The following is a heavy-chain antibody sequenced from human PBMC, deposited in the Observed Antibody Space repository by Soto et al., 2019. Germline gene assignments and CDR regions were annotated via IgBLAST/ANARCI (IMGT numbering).Heavy chain of an antibody. J-gene: IGHJ4*02. D-gene: IGHD1-1*01. CDR2: IKSKTDGGTT. CDR1: GFTFSNAW. Sequence: GGSLRLSCAASGFTFSNAWMSWVRQAPGKGLEWVGRIKSKTDGGTTDYAAPVKGRFTISRDDSKNTLYLQMNSLKTEDTAVYYCTTGTGTNSLRAFDYWGQGTLVTVSS. CDR3: TTGTGTNSLRAFDY. V-gene: IGHV3-15*01.